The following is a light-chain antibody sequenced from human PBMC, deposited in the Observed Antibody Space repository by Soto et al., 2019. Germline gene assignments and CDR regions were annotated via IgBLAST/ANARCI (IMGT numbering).Light chain of an antibody. CDR2: LGS. Sequence: DIVMTQSPLSLPVTSGEPASISCRSSQSLLHGNGYNYLEWYLQKPGQSPQLLIYLGSNRASGVPDRFSRSRSGTDFTLKISGVEAEDVGIYYCMQALQTPYTFGQGPKVEVK. CDR1: QSLLHGNGYNY. V-gene: IGKV2-28*01. CDR3: MQALQTPYT. J-gene: IGKJ2*01.